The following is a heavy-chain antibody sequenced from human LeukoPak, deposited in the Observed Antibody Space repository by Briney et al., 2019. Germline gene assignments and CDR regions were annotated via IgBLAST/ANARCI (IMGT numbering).Heavy chain of an antibody. Sequence: ASVKVSCKASGGTFSSYAISWVRQAPGQGLEWMGIINPSGGATNYAQKFQGRVTMTRDTSTSTVYMELSSLRSEDTAAYYCATCSGRSCFTFGFFDYWGQGTLVTVSS. CDR3: ATCSGRSCFTFGFFDY. CDR2: INPSGGAT. V-gene: IGHV1-46*01. D-gene: IGHD2-15*01. J-gene: IGHJ4*02. CDR1: GGTFSSYA.